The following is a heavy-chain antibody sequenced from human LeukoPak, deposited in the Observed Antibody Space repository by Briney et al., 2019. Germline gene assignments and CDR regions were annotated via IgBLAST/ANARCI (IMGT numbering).Heavy chain of an antibody. CDR1: GFTFSNAW. Sequence: GGSLRLSCAASGFTFSNAWMSWVRQAPGKGLEWVGRIKSKTDGGTTDYAAPVKGRFTISRDDSKNTLYLQMNSLETEDTAVYYCTTDRVAVAGHACWGQGTLVTVSS. CDR3: TTDRVAVAGHAC. D-gene: IGHD6-19*01. CDR2: IKSKTDGGTT. J-gene: IGHJ4*02. V-gene: IGHV3-15*01.